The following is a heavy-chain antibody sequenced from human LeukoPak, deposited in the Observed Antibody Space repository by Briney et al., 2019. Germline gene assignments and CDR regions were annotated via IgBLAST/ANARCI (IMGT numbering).Heavy chain of an antibody. J-gene: IGHJ5*02. CDR1: GFTFSSYW. V-gene: IGHV3-7*01. D-gene: IGHD4-17*01. CDR3: ARSTTLYNWFDP. Sequence: PGGPLRLSCAASGFTFSSYWMSWVRQAPGKGLEWVANIKHDGSEKYYVDSVKGRFTISRDNAKNSLYLQMNSLRAEDTAVYYCARSTTLYNWFDPWGQGTLVTVSS. CDR2: IKHDGSEK.